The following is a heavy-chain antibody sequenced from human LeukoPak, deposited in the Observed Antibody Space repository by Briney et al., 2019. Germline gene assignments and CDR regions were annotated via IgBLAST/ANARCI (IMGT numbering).Heavy chain of an antibody. CDR3: AREQRLSY. Sequence: PGGSLRLSCAASGFTFSDYYMNWIRQAPGKGLEWVSHISSDSSYTNYADSVKGRFTISRDNAKKSVYLQMNSLRDEDTAVYYCAREQRLSYWGQGTLVTVSS. CDR2: ISSDSSYT. CDR1: GFTFSDYY. V-gene: IGHV3-11*05. J-gene: IGHJ4*02.